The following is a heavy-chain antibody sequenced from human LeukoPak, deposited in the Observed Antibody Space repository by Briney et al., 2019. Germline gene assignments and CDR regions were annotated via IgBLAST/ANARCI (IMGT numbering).Heavy chain of an antibody. CDR3: AKHSSGWYGWVEI. CDR2: IYSGGST. Sequence: PGGSLRLSCAASEFSVGSNYMTWVRQAPGKGLEWVSLIYSGGSTYYADSVKGRFTISRDNSKNTLYLQMNSLRSDDTAVYYCAKHSSGWYGWVEIWGQGTLVTVSS. D-gene: IGHD6-19*01. V-gene: IGHV3-66*04. J-gene: IGHJ4*02. CDR1: EFSVGSNY.